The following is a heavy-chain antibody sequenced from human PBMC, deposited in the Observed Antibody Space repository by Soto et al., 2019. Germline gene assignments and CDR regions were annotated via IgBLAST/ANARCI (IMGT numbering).Heavy chain of an antibody. CDR2: IYYSGST. CDR3: ARAYLGILSGYWFDP. CDR1: GGSISSGDYY. D-gene: IGHD3-9*01. V-gene: IGHV4-30-4*01. Sequence: SETLSLTCTVSGGSISSGDYYWSWIRQPPGKGLEWIGYIYYSGSTYYNPSLKSRVTISVDTSKNQFSLKLSSVTAADTAVYYCARAYLGILSGYWFDPWGQGTLVTVSS. J-gene: IGHJ5*02.